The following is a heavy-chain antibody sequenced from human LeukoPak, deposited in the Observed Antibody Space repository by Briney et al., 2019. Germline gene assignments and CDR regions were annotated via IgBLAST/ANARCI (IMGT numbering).Heavy chain of an antibody. J-gene: IGHJ3*02. D-gene: IGHD3-16*01. CDR2: IIPIFGTA. V-gene: IGHV1-69*05. CDR1: GGTFSSYA. CDR3: ATVPEGVPDAFDI. Sequence: SVKVSCKASGGTFSSYAISWVRQAPGQGLEWMGGIIPIFGTANYAQKFQGRVTITTDESTSTAYMELSSLRSEDTAVYYCATVPEGVPDAFDIWGQGTMVTASS.